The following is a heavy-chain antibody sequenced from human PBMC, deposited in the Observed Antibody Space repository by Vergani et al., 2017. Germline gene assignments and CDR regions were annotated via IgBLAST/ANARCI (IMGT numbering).Heavy chain of an antibody. CDR1: GDSVISTDYH. V-gene: IGHV4-39*01. Sequence: QVQLQESGPGLVKPSETLSLTCTVSGDSVISTDYHWGWIRQPPGKGLEWIGSMDYSGSTPYNPSLESRISISFETPKNQFSLRLTSVTAVDTAVYYCASKRGACRAAYCHSYDFWGPGTLVGVSS. D-gene: IGHD2-15*01. CDR2: MDYSGST. J-gene: IGHJ4*02. CDR3: ASKRGACRAAYCHSYDF.